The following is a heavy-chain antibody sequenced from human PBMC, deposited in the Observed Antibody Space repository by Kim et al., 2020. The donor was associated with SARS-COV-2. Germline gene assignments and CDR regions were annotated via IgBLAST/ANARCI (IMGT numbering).Heavy chain of an antibody. CDR3: ARDVTIFGVGSGMDV. V-gene: IGHV1-69*01. J-gene: IGHJ6*02. Sequence: QVVQGRVTMTADDSTSNAYMELSSLRSEDTAVYYCARDVTIFGVGSGMDVWGQGTTVTVSS. D-gene: IGHD3-3*01.